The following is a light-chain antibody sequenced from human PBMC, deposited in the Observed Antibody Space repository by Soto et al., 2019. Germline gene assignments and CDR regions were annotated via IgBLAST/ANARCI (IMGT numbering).Light chain of an antibody. J-gene: IGKJ3*01. CDR1: QSVNNY. CDR2: DAS. CDR3: QHRNNRPFS. Sequence: EIVLTQSPGTLSLSPGERATLXXXASQSVNNYLAWYQQRPGQAPRLLIYDASYRATGIPARFSGSGSGTDFTLTISSLEPEDFAVYYCQHRNNRPFSFGPGTKVDIK. V-gene: IGKV3-11*01.